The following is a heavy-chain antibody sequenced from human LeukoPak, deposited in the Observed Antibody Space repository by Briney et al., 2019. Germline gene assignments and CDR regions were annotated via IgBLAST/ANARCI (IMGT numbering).Heavy chain of an antibody. V-gene: IGHV3-30*18. Sequence: GRSLRLSCAASGFTFSSYAMHWVRQAPGKGREGVAVMSHDGSNKYYGDSVKGRFTISRDNSKNTLYLQMNSLRAEDTAVYYCAKLDSSGWSRPFDYWGQGTLVTVSS. D-gene: IGHD6-19*01. J-gene: IGHJ4*02. CDR2: MSHDGSNK. CDR1: GFTFSSYA. CDR3: AKLDSSGWSRPFDY.